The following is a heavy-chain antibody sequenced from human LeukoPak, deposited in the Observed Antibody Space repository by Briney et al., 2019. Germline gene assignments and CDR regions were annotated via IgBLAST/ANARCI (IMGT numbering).Heavy chain of an antibody. V-gene: IGHV4-39*01. CDR1: GGSISSSSYY. J-gene: IGHJ4*02. Sequence: SETLSLTCTVSGGSISSSSYYWGWIRQPPGKGLEWIGSIYYSGSTYYNPSLKSRVTISVDTSKNQFSLKLSSVTAADTAVYYCARGGANWGRRFDYWGQGTLVTVSS. CDR2: IYYSGST. D-gene: IGHD7-27*01. CDR3: ARGGANWGRRFDY.